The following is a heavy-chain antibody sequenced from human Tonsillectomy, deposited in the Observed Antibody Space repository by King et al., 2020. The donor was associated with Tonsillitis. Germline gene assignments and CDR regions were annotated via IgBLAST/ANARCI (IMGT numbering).Heavy chain of an antibody. D-gene: IGHD2-21*01. V-gene: IGHV3-21*01. CDR3: AGDPPYLGRPSRSFQH. CDR2: ISSRSSYM. Sequence: VQLVESGGGLVKPGGSLRLSCAASGFTFSSYSMNWVRQAPGKGLEWVSSISSRSSYMFYADSVKGRFTISRDNAKNLLHLQMNSLRAEDTAIYYCAGDPPYLGRPSRSFQHWGQGTLVTVSS. CDR1: GFTFSSYS. J-gene: IGHJ1*01.